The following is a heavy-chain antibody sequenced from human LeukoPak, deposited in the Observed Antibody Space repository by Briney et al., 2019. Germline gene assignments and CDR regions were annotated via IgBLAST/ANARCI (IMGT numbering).Heavy chain of an antibody. V-gene: IGHV3-74*01. J-gene: IGHJ5*02. CDR3: ARGFGPPVVVTAIWWFDP. D-gene: IGHD2-21*02. CDR1: GFTFSSYW. Sequence: GGSLRLSCAASGFTFSSYWMHWVRQAPGKGLVWVSRINSDGSSTSYADSVKGRFTISRDNAKNTLYLQMNSLRAEDTAVYYCARGFGPPVVVTAIWWFDPWGQGTLVTVSS. CDR2: INSDGSST.